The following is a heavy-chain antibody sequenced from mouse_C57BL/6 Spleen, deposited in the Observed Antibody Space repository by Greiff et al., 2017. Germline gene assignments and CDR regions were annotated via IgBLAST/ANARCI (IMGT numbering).Heavy chain of an antibody. CDR1: GYNFTDHT. J-gene: IGHJ1*03. Sequence: VQLQQSDAELVKPGASVKISCKASGYNFTDHTIHWIKQRPEQGLEWIGYIYPRDGSTKYNEKFKGKATLTADKSSSTAYMQLNSLTSEDAAVYFCATRWDDYFYFDVWGTGTTVTVSS. CDR3: ATRWDDYFYFDV. V-gene: IGHV1-78*01. CDR2: IYPRDGST. D-gene: IGHD2-4*01.